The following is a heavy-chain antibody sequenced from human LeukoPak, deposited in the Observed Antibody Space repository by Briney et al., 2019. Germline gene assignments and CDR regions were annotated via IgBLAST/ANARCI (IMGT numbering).Heavy chain of an antibody. V-gene: IGHV3-30*04. D-gene: IGHD6-13*01. CDR2: ISYDGSNK. Sequence: PGGSLRLSCAASGFTFSSYAMHWVRQAPGKGLEWVAVISYDGSNKYYADSVKGRFTISRDNSKNTLYLQMNSLRAEDTAVYYCASIAAAGIRYYFDYWGQGTLVTVSS. CDR1: GFTFSSYA. J-gene: IGHJ4*02. CDR3: ASIAAAGIRYYFDY.